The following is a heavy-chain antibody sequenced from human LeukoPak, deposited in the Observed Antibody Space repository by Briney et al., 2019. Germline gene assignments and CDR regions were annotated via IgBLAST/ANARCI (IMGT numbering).Heavy chain of an antibody. Sequence: QPGRSLRLSCAASGFTFSTYGLQWVRQALEKGLEWVAPIWYDGSKKYYADSVKGRFTISRDNSKNSLYLQMNSLRTEDTALYYCAKVNPGGYNYKGHYFDYWGQGTLVTVSS. V-gene: IGHV3-33*03. CDR3: AKVNPGGYNYKGHYFDY. CDR1: GFTFSTYG. J-gene: IGHJ4*02. D-gene: IGHD5-24*01. CDR2: IWYDGSKK.